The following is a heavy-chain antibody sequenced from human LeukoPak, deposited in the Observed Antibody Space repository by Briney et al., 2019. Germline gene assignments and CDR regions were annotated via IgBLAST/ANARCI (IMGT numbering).Heavy chain of an antibody. CDR2: IHSSGST. CDR3: ARDPGATDWYNFDF. J-gene: IGHJ4*02. Sequence: PSDTLSLTCTVSGGSLSGHFWSWFRRPPGKGLENIGYIHSSGSTNYNPSYKSRVTVSLEMSKNQFSLSLSSVTAADTAVYYCARDPGATDWYNFDFWSQGILVTVSS. CDR1: GGSLSGHF. V-gene: IGHV4-59*11. D-gene: IGHD3-9*01.